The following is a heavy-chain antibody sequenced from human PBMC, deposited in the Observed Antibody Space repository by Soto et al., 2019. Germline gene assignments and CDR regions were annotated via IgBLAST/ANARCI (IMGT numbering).Heavy chain of an antibody. CDR2: IVVGSGNT. J-gene: IGHJ6*02. CDR1: GFTFTSSA. V-gene: IGHV1-58*01. CDR3: ATCGGDCSSYYYYGMDV. Sequence: SVKVSCKASGFTFTSSAVQWVLQARGQRLEWIGWIVVGSGNTNYAQKFQERVTITRDMSTSTAYMELSSLRSEDTAVYYCATCGGDCSSYYYYGMDVWGQGTTVTVSS. D-gene: IGHD2-21*02.